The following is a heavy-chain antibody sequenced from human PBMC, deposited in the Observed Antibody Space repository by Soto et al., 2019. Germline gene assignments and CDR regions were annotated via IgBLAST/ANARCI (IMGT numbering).Heavy chain of an antibody. D-gene: IGHD3-16*01. V-gene: IGHV1-18*01. J-gene: IGHJ4*02. CDR2: INTYKGNT. CDR1: GYTFTNYG. Sequence: QVQLVQSGAEVKKPGASVKLSCKASGYTFTNYGISWVRQAPGQGLEWMGWINTYKGNTHYAQKHQGRVTMTTDTSTSKAYMELRSLGSDDTAVYYCARDWFGVDYWGQGTLVTVSS. CDR3: ARDWFGVDY.